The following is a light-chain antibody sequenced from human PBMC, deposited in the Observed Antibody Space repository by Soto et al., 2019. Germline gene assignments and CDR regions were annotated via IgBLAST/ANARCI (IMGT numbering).Light chain of an antibody. CDR2: DAS. V-gene: IGKV1-5*01. CDR1: QSISSW. CDR3: QPYNSYPWT. Sequence: ITRAALSVSGSLEKRGRITCRASQSISSWLAWYQQKPGKASKLLIYDASTLYSGEPSMCSGTGAATEFTLPTCSLQAHDFATYYCQPYNSYPWTFGQGTKVDIK. J-gene: IGKJ1*01.